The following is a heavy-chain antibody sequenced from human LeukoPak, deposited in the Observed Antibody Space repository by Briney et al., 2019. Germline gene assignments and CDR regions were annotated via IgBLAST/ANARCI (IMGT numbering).Heavy chain of an antibody. J-gene: IGHJ6*02. CDR1: GDSVSSNSAA. Sequence: SQTLSLTCAISGDSVSSNSAAWNWIRQSPSRGLEWLGRTYYRSKWYNDYAVSVKSRITINPDTSKNQFSLQLNSVTPEDTAVYYCARVKQWLVRDGYYYGMDVWGQGTTVTVSS. CDR2: TYYRSKWYN. CDR3: ARVKQWLVRDGYYYGMDV. V-gene: IGHV6-1*01. D-gene: IGHD6-19*01.